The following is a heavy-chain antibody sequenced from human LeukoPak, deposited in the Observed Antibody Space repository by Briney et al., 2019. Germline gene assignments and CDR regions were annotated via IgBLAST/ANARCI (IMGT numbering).Heavy chain of an antibody. J-gene: IGHJ4*02. Sequence: SSQTLSLTCTVSGGSISSGGYYWSWIRQPPGKGLEWIGYIYHSGSTYYNPSLKSRVTISVDRSKNQFSLKLSSVTAADAAVYYCARLEYSSSLAHFDYWGQGTLVTVSS. CDR2: IYHSGST. V-gene: IGHV4-30-2*01. CDR3: ARLEYSSSLAHFDY. CDR1: GGSISSGGYY. D-gene: IGHD6-6*01.